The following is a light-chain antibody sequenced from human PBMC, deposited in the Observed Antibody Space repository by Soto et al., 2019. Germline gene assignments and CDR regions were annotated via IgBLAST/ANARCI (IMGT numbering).Light chain of an antibody. CDR1: QSISNW. Sequence: DIQMTQSPSTLSASIGDRVTITCRASQSISNWLAWYQQKPGKAPELLIYDGSSLESGVPSRFSGSASGTEFTLTISSLQPDDFATYYCQQYDSNPYAFGQGTKLEIK. CDR2: DGS. V-gene: IGKV1-5*01. J-gene: IGKJ2*01. CDR3: QQYDSNPYA.